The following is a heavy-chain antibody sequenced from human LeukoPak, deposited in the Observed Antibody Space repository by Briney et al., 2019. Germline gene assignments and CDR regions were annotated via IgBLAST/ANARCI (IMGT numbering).Heavy chain of an antibody. CDR3: AVTYYDILTGYYPSRY. D-gene: IGHD3-9*01. CDR2: IQYDGSKE. CDR1: GFTFSSNG. J-gene: IGHJ4*02. Sequence: GGSLRLSCVASGFTFSSNGMHWVRQAPGKGLEWVTFIQYDGSKEYYADSVKGRFTISRDNSKNTLYLQMNSLRAEDTAVYYCAVTYYDILTGYYPSRYWGQGTLVTVSS. V-gene: IGHV3-30*02.